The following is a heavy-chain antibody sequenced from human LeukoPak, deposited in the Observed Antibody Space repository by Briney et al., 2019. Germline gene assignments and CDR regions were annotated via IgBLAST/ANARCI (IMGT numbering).Heavy chain of an antibody. Sequence: GGSLRLSCAVSGLTFSSYWMHWVRQAPGKGLVWVSRINSDGSSIIYADSVKGRFTISRDNAKNTLYLQMNSLRAEDTAVYYCATPDWAAGVQHWGQGTLVTVSS. CDR1: GLTFSSYW. J-gene: IGHJ1*01. CDR2: INSDGSSI. D-gene: IGHD6-13*01. CDR3: ATPDWAAGVQH. V-gene: IGHV3-74*01.